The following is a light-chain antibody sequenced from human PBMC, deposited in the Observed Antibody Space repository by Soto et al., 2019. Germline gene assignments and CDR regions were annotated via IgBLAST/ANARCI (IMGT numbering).Light chain of an antibody. CDR1: SSNIGSHT. CDR2: SNT. CDR3: AAWDDSLNVVV. J-gene: IGLJ2*01. Sequence: QSVLTQPPSASGTPGQRVTISCSGSSSNIGSHTVNWYQQLPGTAPKLLIYSNTQRPSGFPDRFSGSKSGTSASLAISGLQSEDEADYYCAAWDDSLNVVVFGGGTKLTVL. V-gene: IGLV1-44*01.